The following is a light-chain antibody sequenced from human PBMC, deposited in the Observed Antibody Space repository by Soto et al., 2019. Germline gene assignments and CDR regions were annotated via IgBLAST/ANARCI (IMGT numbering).Light chain of an antibody. CDR1: QSVSSSY. CDR2: GAS. J-gene: IGKJ4*01. Sequence: EIVLTQSPGTLSLSPGERATLSCRASQSVSSSYLAWYQQKPGQAPRLLIYGASSRATGIPDRFSGSGSGTDFTLTISRLEPEDFAVYYCQQCYSPPLSFGGGTRVEF. V-gene: IGKV3-20*01. CDR3: QQCYSPPLS.